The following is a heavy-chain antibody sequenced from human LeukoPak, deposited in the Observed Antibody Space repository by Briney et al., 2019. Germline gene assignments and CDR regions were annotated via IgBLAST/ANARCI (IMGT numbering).Heavy chain of an antibody. D-gene: IGHD2-15*01. J-gene: IGHJ4*02. CDR1: GFTFSSYA. V-gene: IGHV3-23*01. Sequence: HAGGSLRLSCAASGFTFSSYAMSWVRQAPGKGLEWFSAISGSGDSTYYADSVKGRFTISSDNSKYTLYLQMNSLRAEDTAVYYCAKGRGYCSGGSCYPTYFDYWGQGTLVTVSS. CDR3: AKGRGYCSGGSCYPTYFDY. CDR2: ISGSGDST.